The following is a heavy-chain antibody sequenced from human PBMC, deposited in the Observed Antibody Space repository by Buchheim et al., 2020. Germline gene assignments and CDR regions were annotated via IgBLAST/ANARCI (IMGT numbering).Heavy chain of an antibody. D-gene: IGHD2-15*01. CDR1: GGSISSGGYY. Sequence: QVQLQESGPGLVKPSQTLSLTCTVSGGSISSGGYYWSWIRQHPGKGLEWIGYIYYSGSTYYNPSLKSRVTISVETSKNQFSLKLSSVTAADTAVYYCARVVRDCSGGSCYSGDYYYYMDVWGKGTT. V-gene: IGHV4-31*03. CDR2: IYYSGST. J-gene: IGHJ6*03. CDR3: ARVVRDCSGGSCYSGDYYYYMDV.